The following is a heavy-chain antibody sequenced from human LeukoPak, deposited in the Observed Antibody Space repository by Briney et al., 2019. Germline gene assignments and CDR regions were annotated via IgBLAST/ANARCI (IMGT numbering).Heavy chain of an antibody. CDR2: ISGRGDST. J-gene: IGHJ3*02. Sequence: GGSLRLSCAASGVTFSDYAMSWVRQAPGKGLEWVSDISGRGDSTYYADSVKGRFTISRDKSKNTVYLQMNSLRAEDTAVYYCAKDGDDDAFDIWGQGTMVTVSS. CDR3: AKDGDDDAFDI. V-gene: IGHV3-23*01. D-gene: IGHD7-27*01. CDR1: GVTFSDYA.